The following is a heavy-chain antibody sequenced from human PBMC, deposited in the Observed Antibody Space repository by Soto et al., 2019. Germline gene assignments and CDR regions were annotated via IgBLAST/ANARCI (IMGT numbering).Heavy chain of an antibody. CDR1: GYDFTGYR. CDR2: LNPKNGDT. Sequence: GASVKVSCKPSGYDFTGYRLHWVRQAPGQGLEGMGWLNPKNGDTSYVQKFRDRVTMTSDTSITTADMDLRRLTSDDTAIYYGVRDMVATIDDSYYYAVDVWGQGTTVTGSS. V-gene: IGHV1-2*02. J-gene: IGHJ6*02. CDR3: VRDMVATIDDSYYYAVDV. D-gene: IGHD5-12*01.